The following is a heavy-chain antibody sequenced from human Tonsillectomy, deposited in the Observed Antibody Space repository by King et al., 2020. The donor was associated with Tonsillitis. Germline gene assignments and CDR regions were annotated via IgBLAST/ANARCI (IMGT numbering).Heavy chain of an antibody. D-gene: IGHD3-16*02. CDR3: ARGAPHVELSYYDGLDV. CDR2: INPNSGGT. CDR1: GHTFTGYY. Sequence: QVQLVQSGAEVKKPGASVKVSCKASGHTFTGYYMHWVRQAPGQGLEWMGWINPNSGGTNYAEKFQGRVTMTRDRSSNTAYMELSRLRSDDTAMYYCARGAPHVELSYYDGLDVWGQGTTVTVSS. V-gene: IGHV1-2*02. J-gene: IGHJ6*02.